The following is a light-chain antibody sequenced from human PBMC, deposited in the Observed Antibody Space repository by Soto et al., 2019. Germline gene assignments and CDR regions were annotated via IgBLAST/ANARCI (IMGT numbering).Light chain of an antibody. CDR3: QQSSGIPYT. CDR2: AAS. J-gene: IGKJ2*01. V-gene: IGKV1-39*01. CDR1: QTISTY. Sequence: DIQMTQSPSSLSASVGDRVTITCRASQTISTYLNWYQQNPRKAHILLIYAASSLQSGVPSGFSGSGSGTDFTLTISSLQPEDFATYYCQQSSGIPYTFGQGTTREIK.